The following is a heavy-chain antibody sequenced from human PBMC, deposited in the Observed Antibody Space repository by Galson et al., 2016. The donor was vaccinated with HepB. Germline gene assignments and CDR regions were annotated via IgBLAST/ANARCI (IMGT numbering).Heavy chain of an antibody. D-gene: IGHD3-10*01. CDR1: GFTFSSYG. Sequence: SLRLSCAASGFTFSSYGMHWVRQAPDKGLEWVAVISYDGSRKYYADSVKGRFTISRDNSKNILYLQMNSLRTEDTAEYYCAKSAGSGSYYGEYWGQGTLVTVSS. J-gene: IGHJ4*02. CDR3: AKSAGSGSYYGEY. V-gene: IGHV3-30*18. CDR2: ISYDGSRK.